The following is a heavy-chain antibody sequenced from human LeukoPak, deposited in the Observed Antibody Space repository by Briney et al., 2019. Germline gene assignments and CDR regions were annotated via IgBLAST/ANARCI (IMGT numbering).Heavy chain of an antibody. CDR1: GFTFSSYA. CDR2: ISHTGSDT. D-gene: IGHD3-10*01. Sequence: SGGSLRLSCAASGFTFSSYAMSWVRQAPGKGLGWVSAISHTGSDTYYADSVKDRFSISRDNSKNTLYLQMNSMRAEDTALYYSAKRLYGSGSFYGDWGRGTLVTVSS. CDR3: AKRLYGSGSFYGD. V-gene: IGHV3-23*01. J-gene: IGHJ4*02.